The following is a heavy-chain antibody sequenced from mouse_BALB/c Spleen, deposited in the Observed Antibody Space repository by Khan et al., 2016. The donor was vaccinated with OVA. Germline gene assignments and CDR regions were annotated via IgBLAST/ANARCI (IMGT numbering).Heavy chain of an antibody. Sequence: EVELVESGGDLVKPGGSLNLSCAASGFTFSTYGMSWVRQTPDKRLEWVATVSTGGSSTYYPARVKGRFTISRDKAKNSLYLQMNGLKSENTDMFYCTRLAYYYDSEGFAYWGQGTLVTVSA. V-gene: IGHV5-6*01. CDR2: VSTGGSST. J-gene: IGHJ3*01. D-gene: IGHD1-1*01. CDR1: GFTFSTYG. CDR3: TRLAYYYDSEGFAY.